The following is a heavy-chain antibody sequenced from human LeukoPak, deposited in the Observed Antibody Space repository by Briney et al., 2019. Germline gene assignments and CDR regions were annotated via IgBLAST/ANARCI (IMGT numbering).Heavy chain of an antibody. V-gene: IGHV3-23*01. D-gene: IGHD2-15*01. CDR1: GFTFSSYS. Sequence: GGSLRLSCAASGFTFSSYSMNWVRQAPGKGLEWVSGISGSGGSTYYADSVKGRLTISRDNSKNTLDLQVDSLRAEDTAVYYCAKVVVGYCTGGSCYFDYWGQGTLVTVSS. J-gene: IGHJ4*02. CDR3: AKVVVGYCTGGSCYFDY. CDR2: ISGSGGST.